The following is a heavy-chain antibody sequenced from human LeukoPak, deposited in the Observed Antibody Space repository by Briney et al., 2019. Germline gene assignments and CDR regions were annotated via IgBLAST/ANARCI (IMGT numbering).Heavy chain of an antibody. D-gene: IGHD6-13*01. V-gene: IGHV3-9*01. CDR1: GFTFDDYA. Sequence: GGSLRLSCAASGFTFDDYAMHWVRQAPGKGLEWVSGISWNSGGIGYADSGKGRFTISRDNAKNSLYLQMNSLRAEDTALYYCAKEYSSSWRHDAFDIWGQGTMVTVSS. J-gene: IGHJ3*02. CDR2: ISWNSGGI. CDR3: AKEYSSSWRHDAFDI.